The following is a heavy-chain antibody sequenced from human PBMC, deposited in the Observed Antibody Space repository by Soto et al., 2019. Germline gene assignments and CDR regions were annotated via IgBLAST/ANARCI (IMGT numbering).Heavy chain of an antibody. D-gene: IGHD3-10*01. CDR3: TRSDYYGSGSYIYYYGMDV. J-gene: IGHJ6*02. CDR2: ISNDGSST. V-gene: IGHV3-74*01. CDR1: GFTFSSYW. Sequence: EVQLVESGGGLVQPGGSQRLSCAASGFTFSSYWMHWVRQAPGKGLVWVSRISNDGSSTSYADSVKGRFTISRDNAKNTLYLQMNSLRAEDTAVYYCTRSDYYGSGSYIYYYGMDVWGQGTTVTVSS.